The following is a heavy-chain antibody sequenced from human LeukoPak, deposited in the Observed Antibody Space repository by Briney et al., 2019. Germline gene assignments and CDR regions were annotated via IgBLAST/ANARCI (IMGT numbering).Heavy chain of an antibody. J-gene: IGHJ6*03. CDR3: ARGGWRGPVWPDIVVVPAAIGYYYYMDV. V-gene: IGHV1-18*01. D-gene: IGHD2-2*01. CDR2: ISAYNGNT. Sequence: GASVKVSCKVSGYTLTELSMHWVRQAPGQGLEWMGWISAYNGNTNYAQKLQGRVTMTTDTSTSTAYMELRSLRSDDTAVYYCARGGWRGPVWPDIVVVPAAIGYYYYMDVWGKGTPVTVSS. CDR1: GYTLTELS.